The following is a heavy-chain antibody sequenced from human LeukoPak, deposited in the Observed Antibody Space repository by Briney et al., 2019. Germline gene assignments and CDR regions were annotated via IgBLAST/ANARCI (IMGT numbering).Heavy chain of an antibody. CDR3: ARHHYTSGTHTPYYFDY. CDR1: GGSFIGYY. D-gene: IGHD3-10*01. Sequence: PSETLSLTCTVSGGSFIGYYWSWIRQPPGKGLEWIGYIYYSGSTNYNPSLKSRVTMSVDTSKNQFSLKLSSVTAADTALYYCARHHYTSGTHTPYYFDYWGQGTLVTVSS. V-gene: IGHV4-59*01. CDR2: IYYSGST. J-gene: IGHJ4*02.